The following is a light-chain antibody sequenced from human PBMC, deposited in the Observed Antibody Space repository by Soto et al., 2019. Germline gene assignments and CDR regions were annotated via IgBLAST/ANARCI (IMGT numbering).Light chain of an antibody. V-gene: IGLV2-8*01. CDR1: RSDIGDSNY. CDR3: ASKAGSSRHVV. Sequence: QSALTQPPSASGSPGPSVTISCTGSRSDIGDSNYVSWYQQHPRKAPKLIISEVINRPSGVPDRFSASKSGNTASLTISGLQAEDEADYYCASKAGSSRHVVFGGGTKLTVL. J-gene: IGLJ2*01. CDR2: EVI.